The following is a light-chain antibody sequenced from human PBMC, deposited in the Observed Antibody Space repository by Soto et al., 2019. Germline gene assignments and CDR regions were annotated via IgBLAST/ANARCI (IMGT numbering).Light chain of an antibody. J-gene: IGKJ1*01. Sequence: IVLTQSPGTLSLSPGERATISCRASLSVSSNYLAWYQQKPGQAPRLLIYAASNRASGIPDRFGGSGSGTAFTLTVSRLEPEDFAVYYCQQYGSAPWTFGQGTKVEI. CDR2: AAS. CDR3: QQYGSAPWT. CDR1: LSVSSNY. V-gene: IGKV3-20*01.